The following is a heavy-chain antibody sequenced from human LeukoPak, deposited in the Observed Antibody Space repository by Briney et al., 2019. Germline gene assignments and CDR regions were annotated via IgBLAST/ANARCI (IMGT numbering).Heavy chain of an antibody. D-gene: IGHD6-19*01. V-gene: IGHV1-18*01. Sequence: GASVKVSCKASGYTFTSYGISWVRQAPGQGLEWMGWISAYNGNTNYAQKLQGRVTMTTDTSTSTAYMELSSLRAEDTALYYCAKAGAVAGTGYYYYYMDVWGKGTTVTISS. J-gene: IGHJ6*03. CDR3: AKAGAVAGTGYYYYYMDV. CDR1: GYTFTSYG. CDR2: ISAYNGNT.